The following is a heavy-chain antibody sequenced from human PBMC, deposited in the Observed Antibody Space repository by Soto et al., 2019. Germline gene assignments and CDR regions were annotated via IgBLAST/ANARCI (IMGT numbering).Heavy chain of an antibody. V-gene: IGHV3-30*18. D-gene: IGHD2-15*01. CDR1: GFSFSHFG. Sequence: VQLVESGGGVVQPGRSLRLSCAASGFSFSHFGMHWVRQAPGKGLEWVTLTSYDGSTNYYADSVKGRFTISRDNSKNTLYLQMNSLRAADTAVYYCAKNYGGNHYGMDVWGQGTTVTVSS. CDR3: AKNYGGNHYGMDV. J-gene: IGHJ6*02. CDR2: TSYDGSTN.